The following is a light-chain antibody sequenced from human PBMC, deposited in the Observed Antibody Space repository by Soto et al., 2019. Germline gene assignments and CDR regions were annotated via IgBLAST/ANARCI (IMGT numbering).Light chain of an antibody. CDR1: SSNIGSNY. CDR3: AAWDDSLSGPV. CDR2: RNN. V-gene: IGLV1-47*01. Sequence: QAVVTQPPSASGTPGQRVTISCSGSSSNIGSNYVYWYQQLPGTAPKLLIYRNNQRPSGVPDRFSGSKSGTSASLAISGLRPEDEADYYCAAWDDSLSGPVFGTGTKVTVL. J-gene: IGLJ1*01.